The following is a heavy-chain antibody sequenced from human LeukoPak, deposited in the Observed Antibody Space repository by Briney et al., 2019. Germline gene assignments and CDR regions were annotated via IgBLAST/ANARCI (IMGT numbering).Heavy chain of an antibody. CDR1: GYTFTSYG. J-gene: IGHJ6*03. CDR2: ISAYNGNT. CDR3: ARGDIVVVPAARGSSSNYYYYMDV. V-gene: IGHV1-18*01. Sequence: GASVKVSCKASGYTFTSYGISWVRQAPGQGLEWMGWISAYNGNTNYAQKLQGRVTMTTDTSTSTAYMELRSLRSDDTAVYYCARGDIVVVPAARGSSSNYYYYMDVWGKGTTVTISS. D-gene: IGHD2-2*01.